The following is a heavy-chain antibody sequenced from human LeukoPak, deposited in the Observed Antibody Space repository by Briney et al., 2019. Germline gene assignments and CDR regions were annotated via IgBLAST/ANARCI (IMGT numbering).Heavy chain of an antibody. Sequence: GGSLRLSCAGSGFTFSSDSMNWVRQAPGKGLEWVSYISSSGNTKHYVDSVKGRFTISRDNAKNSVCLQMNSLRNEDTTVYYCARDLTSVPTRWGQGTLVTVSS. CDR1: GFTFSSDS. J-gene: IGHJ4*02. CDR2: ISSSGNTK. V-gene: IGHV3-48*02. CDR3: ARDLTSVPTR. D-gene: IGHD4-17*01.